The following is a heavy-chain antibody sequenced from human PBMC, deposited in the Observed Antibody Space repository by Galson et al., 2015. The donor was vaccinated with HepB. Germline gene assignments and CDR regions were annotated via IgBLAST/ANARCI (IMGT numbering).Heavy chain of an antibody. CDR1: GFTFGSYS. V-gene: IGHV3-21*01. Sequence: SLRLSCAASGFTFGSYSMNWVRQAPGKGLEWVSSISSSSSYIYYGGSVKGRFTISRDNAKNSLYLQMNSLRAEDTAVYYCARGQGLYVAADFDNWGQGTLVTVSS. CDR3: ARGQGLYVAADFDN. D-gene: IGHD6-13*01. J-gene: IGHJ4*02. CDR2: ISSSSSYI.